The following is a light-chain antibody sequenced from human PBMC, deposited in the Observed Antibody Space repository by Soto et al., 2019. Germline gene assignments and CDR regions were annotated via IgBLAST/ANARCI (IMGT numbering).Light chain of an antibody. J-gene: IGLJ1*01. V-gene: IGLV2-14*01. Sequence: SSLTQPASVCGYPGQSITISCAGTSSDVGGYNYVSWYQQHPGKAPKLMIYGVSNRPSGVSNRFSGSKSGNTASLTISGLQAEDEADYYCSLYTSSSTYVFGTGTKVTVL. CDR2: GVS. CDR3: SLYTSSSTYV. CDR1: SSDVGGYNY.